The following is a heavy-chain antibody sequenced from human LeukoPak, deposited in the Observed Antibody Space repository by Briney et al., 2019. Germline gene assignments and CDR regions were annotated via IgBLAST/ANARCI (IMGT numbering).Heavy chain of an antibody. CDR1: GFTFDDYG. CDR2: INWNGGST. Sequence: GGSLRLSCAASGFTFDDYGMSWVRQAPGKGLEWVSGINWNGGSTGYADSVKGRFTISRDNAKNSLYLQMNSLRAEDRALYYCARDPGVVPAAMHFDYWGQGTLVTVSS. J-gene: IGHJ4*02. V-gene: IGHV3-20*04. CDR3: ARDPGVVPAAMHFDY. D-gene: IGHD2-2*01.